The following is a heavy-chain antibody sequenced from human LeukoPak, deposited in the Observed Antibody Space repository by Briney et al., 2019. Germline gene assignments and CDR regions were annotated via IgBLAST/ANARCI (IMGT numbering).Heavy chain of an antibody. V-gene: IGHV3-30*18. J-gene: IGHJ4*02. CDR3: AKDGDSSGWYYFDY. Sequence: QPGRSLRLSCAASGFTFSSYGMHWVRQAPGKGLEWVAVISYDGSNKYYADSVKGRFTISRDNSKNTLYLQMNSLRAEDTAVYYCAKDGDSSGWYYFDYWGQGTLVTVSS. D-gene: IGHD6-19*01. CDR1: GFTFSSYG. CDR2: ISYDGSNK.